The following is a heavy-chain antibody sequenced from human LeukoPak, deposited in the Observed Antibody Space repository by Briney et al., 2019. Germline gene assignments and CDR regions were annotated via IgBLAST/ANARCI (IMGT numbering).Heavy chain of an antibody. D-gene: IGHD6-19*01. Sequence: SETLSLTCTVSGGSISSSSYYWGWIRQPPGKGLEWIGSTYYSGSTYYNPSLKSRVTISVDTSKNQFSLKLTSVTAADTAVYYCARDFGFGSAWGQGALVTVSS. J-gene: IGHJ5*02. CDR1: GGSISSSSYY. CDR3: ARDFGFGSA. V-gene: IGHV4-39*02. CDR2: TYYSGST.